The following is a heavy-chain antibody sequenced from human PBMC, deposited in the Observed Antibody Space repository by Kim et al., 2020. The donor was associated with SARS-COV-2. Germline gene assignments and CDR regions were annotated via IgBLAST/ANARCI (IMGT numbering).Heavy chain of an antibody. Sequence: SETLSLTCAVYGGSFSGYYCSWIRQPPGKGLEWIGEINHSGSTNYNPSLKSRVTISVDTSKNQFSLKLSSVTAADTAVYYCARVLETITMIVVVIAMYQYYLDYWGQGTLVTVSS. V-gene: IGHV4-34*01. CDR2: INHSGST. J-gene: IGHJ4*02. CDR3: ARVLETITMIVVVIAMYQYYLDY. D-gene: IGHD3-22*01. CDR1: GGSFSGYY.